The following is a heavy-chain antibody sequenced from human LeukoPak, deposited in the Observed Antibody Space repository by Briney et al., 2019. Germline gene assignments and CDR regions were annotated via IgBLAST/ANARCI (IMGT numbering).Heavy chain of an antibody. D-gene: IGHD3-22*01. V-gene: IGHV3-30-3*01. CDR3: AREDYYDSSGWSY. CDR1: GFTFSSYA. J-gene: IGHJ4*02. CDR2: IPYDGSNK. Sequence: GGSLRLSCAASGFTFSSYAMHWVRQAPGKGLEWVAVIPYDGSNKYYADSVKGRFTISRDNSKNTLYLQMNSLRAEDTAVYYCAREDYYDSSGWSYWGQGTLVTVSS.